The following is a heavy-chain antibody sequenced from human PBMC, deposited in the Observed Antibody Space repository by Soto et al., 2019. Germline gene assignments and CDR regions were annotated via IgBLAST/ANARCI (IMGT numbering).Heavy chain of an antibody. CDR1: GFTFSGYS. J-gene: IGHJ4*02. V-gene: IGHV3-64*01. D-gene: IGHD6-19*01. CDR2: INTNGVNT. Sequence: EVQLVESGGGLVQPGGSLRLSCAASGFTFSGYSMFWVRRAPGKGLEYVSAINTNGVNTFYPKSVKGRFTISRDNSKNTMYLQMGSLRAEDMAVYYCARGRVEDSSGWATYFDYWGQGTLVTVSS. CDR3: ARGRVEDSSGWATYFDY.